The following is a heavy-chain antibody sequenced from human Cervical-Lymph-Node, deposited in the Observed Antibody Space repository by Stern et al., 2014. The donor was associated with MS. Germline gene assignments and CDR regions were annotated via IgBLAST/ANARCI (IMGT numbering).Heavy chain of an antibody. CDR3: SRSHRTIS. J-gene: IGHJ5*02. CDR1: GFTFTSYA. D-gene: IGHD1/OR15-1a*01. V-gene: IGHV3-23*04. Sequence: EVQLEESGGDLVQPGGSLRLSCAASGFTFTSYAMTWVRQAPGTGLEWVSEIRASGATTNYAESVKGRIRISRDTTKHTTYLQMHSLRAEDPAVYYCSRSHRTISWGQGTLVSVSS. CDR2: IRASGATT.